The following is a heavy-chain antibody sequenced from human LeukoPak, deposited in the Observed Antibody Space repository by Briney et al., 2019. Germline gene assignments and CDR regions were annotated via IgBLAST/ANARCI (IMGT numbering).Heavy chain of an antibody. CDR2: ISSSSSYI. J-gene: IGHJ4*02. D-gene: IGHD2-21*02. CDR1: GFTFSSYS. CDR3: ARPSPYCGGDCSISDY. Sequence: PGGSLRLSCAASGFTFSSYSMNWVRQAPGKGLEWVSSISSSSSYIYYADSVKGRFTISRDNAKNSLYLQMNSLRAEDTAVYYCARPSPYCGGDCSISDYWGQGTLVTVSS. V-gene: IGHV3-21*01.